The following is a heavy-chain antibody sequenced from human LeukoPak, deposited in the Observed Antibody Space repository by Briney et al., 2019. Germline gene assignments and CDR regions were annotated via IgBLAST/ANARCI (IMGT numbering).Heavy chain of an antibody. CDR2: IYYSGST. CDR3: ARHVRTAVAYFDY. D-gene: IGHD6-19*01. V-gene: IGHV4-39*01. CDR1: GGSISSSSYY. Sequence: SETLSLTCTVSGGSISSSSYYWGWIRQPPGKGLEWIGSIYYSGSTYYNPSLKSRVTISVDTSKNQFSLKLSSVTAADTAVYYCARHVRTAVAYFDYWGQGTLVTVSS. J-gene: IGHJ4*02.